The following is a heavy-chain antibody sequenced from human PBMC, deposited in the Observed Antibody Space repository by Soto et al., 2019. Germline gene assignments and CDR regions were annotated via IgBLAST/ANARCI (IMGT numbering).Heavy chain of an antibody. V-gene: IGHV4-30-4*01. CDR3: ARGRYCLTGRCFPNWFDS. CDR1: GDSISTVDYF. J-gene: IGHJ5*01. D-gene: IGHD2-15*01. CDR2: IYKSATT. Sequence: PSETLSLTCSASGDSISTVDYFWAWIRQPPGQALEYIGYIYKSATTYYNPSFGSRVAISLDTSKSQFSLNVTSVTAADTAVYFCARGRYCLTGRCFPNWFDSWGQGTLVTVSS.